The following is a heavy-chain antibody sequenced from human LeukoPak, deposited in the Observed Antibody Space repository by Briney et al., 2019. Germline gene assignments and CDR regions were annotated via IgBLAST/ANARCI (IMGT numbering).Heavy chain of an antibody. D-gene: IGHD6-13*01. CDR3: TKEIIPAAGTRPYYYYGMDV. V-gene: IGHV3-30*18. J-gene: IGHJ6*02. CDR1: GFTFSSYG. Sequence: PGGSLRLSCAASGFTFSSYGMHWVRQAPGKGLEWVAVISYDGSNKYYADSVKGRFTISRDNSKNTLYLQMNSLRAEDTAVYYCTKEIIPAAGTRPYYYYGMDVWGQGTTVTVSS. CDR2: ISYDGSNK.